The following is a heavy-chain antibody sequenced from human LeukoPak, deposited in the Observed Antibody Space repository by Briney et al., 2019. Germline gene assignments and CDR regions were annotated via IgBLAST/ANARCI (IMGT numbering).Heavy chain of an antibody. V-gene: IGHV3-66*01. D-gene: IGHD6-19*01. CDR3: ARSSSGWL. CDR2: IYSDGST. J-gene: IGHJ4*02. Sequence: PGGSLGLSCAASGFTVNSNYMTWVRQAPGKGLEWVSVIYSDGSTFYADSVKGRFTISRDNSKNTLYLQMNSLRAEDTAVYYCARSSSGWLWGQGTLVTVSS. CDR1: GFTVNSNY.